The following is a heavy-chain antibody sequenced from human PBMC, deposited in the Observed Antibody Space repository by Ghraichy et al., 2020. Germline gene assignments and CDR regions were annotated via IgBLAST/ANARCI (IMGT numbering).Heavy chain of an antibody. D-gene: IGHD4-17*01. V-gene: IGHV3-23*01. J-gene: IGHJ5*02. CDR3: ANSYFSGLTVNRFDP. CDR2: ISGSGGST. CDR1: GFTFSSYA. Sequence: GGSLRLSCAASGFTFSSYAMSWVRQAPGKGLEWVSAISGSGGSTYYADSVKGRFTISRDNSKNTLYLQMNSLRAEDTAVYYCANSYFSGLTVNRFDPWGQGTLVTVSS.